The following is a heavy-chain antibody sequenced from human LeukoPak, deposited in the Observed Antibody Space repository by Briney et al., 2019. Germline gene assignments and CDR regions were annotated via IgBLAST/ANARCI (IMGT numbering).Heavy chain of an antibody. CDR1: GGSISSGSYY. CDR2: IYTSGST. CDR3: AGEDFWSGYPYYYYYYMDV. V-gene: IGHV4-61*02. J-gene: IGHJ6*03. D-gene: IGHD3-3*01. Sequence: SQTLSLTCTVSGGSISSGSYYLSWIRQPAGKGLEWIGRIYTSGSTNYNPSLKSRVTISVDTSKNQFSLKLSSVTAADTAVYYCAGEDFWSGYPYYYYYYMDVWGKGTTVTVSS.